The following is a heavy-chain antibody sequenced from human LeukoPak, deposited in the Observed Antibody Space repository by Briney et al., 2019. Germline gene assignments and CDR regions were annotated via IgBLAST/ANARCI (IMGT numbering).Heavy chain of an antibody. CDR1: GFTFRNYW. J-gene: IGHJ4*02. CDR3: AKDTTPYSRYDY. D-gene: IGHD2-21*01. CDR2: ISGSGGST. V-gene: IGHV3-23*01. Sequence: GGSLRLSCAASGFTFRNYWMHWVRQAPGKGLEWVSGISGSGGSTDYADSVKGRFTISRDNSKNTLYLQMNSLRAEDTALYYCAKDTTPYSRYDYWGQGTLVTVSS.